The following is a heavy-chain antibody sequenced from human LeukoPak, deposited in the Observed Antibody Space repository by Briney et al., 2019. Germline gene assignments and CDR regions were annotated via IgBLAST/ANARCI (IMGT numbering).Heavy chain of an antibody. V-gene: IGHV1-2*02. D-gene: IGHD3-10*01. Sequence: ASVTVSCRASGYTFTGYYIQWMRQAPGQGLEWMGWINPNSGGRNYAQKFQGRVTMTRDTSITTAYMELSRLRYDDTAIYYCARDFPPSMVRGVADYWGQGTLVTVSS. CDR3: ARDFPPSMVRGVADY. CDR1: GYTFTGYY. CDR2: INPNSGGR. J-gene: IGHJ4*02.